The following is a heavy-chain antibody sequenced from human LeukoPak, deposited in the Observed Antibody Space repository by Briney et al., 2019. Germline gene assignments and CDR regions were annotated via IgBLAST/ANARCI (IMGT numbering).Heavy chain of an antibody. Sequence: LETLSLTRTVSGYSTGSGSYWGWIRQSPGKGLEWIGSAYHSGSTYYNPSLKTPVTISVDTSKDQFSLELSSVTAADTAVYYCARLGAYYYDSSGYYYNRYFDYWGQGILVAVSS. CDR2: AYHSGST. D-gene: IGHD3-22*01. CDR3: ARLGAYYYDSSGYYYNRYFDY. J-gene: IGHJ4*02. CDR1: GYSTGSGSY. V-gene: IGHV4-38-2*02.